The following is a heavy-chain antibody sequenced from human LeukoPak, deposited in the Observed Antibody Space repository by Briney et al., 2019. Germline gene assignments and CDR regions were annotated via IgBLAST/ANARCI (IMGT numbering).Heavy chain of an antibody. CDR1: GFTFSGYE. D-gene: IGHD1-26*01. CDR2: ISSSGSTI. CDR3: ARDQGRGSYPRVYFDL. V-gene: IGHV3-48*03. Sequence: PGGPLRLSCAASGFTFSGYEMNWVRQAPGKGLVWVSYISSSGSTIYYADSVKGRFTISRDNAKNSLYPQMNSLRAEDTAVYYCARDQGRGSYPRVYFDLWGRGTLVTVSS. J-gene: IGHJ2*01.